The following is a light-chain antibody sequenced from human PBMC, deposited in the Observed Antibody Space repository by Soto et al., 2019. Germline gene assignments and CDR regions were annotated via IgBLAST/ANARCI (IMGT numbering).Light chain of an antibody. V-gene: IGLV2-14*01. J-gene: IGLJ1*01. CDR3: SSYTSSSTLYV. CDR1: SSDVGGYNY. Sequence: QSVLTQPASVSGSPGQSITISCTGTSSDVGGYNYVSWYQQHPGKAPKLMIYDVSNRPSGVSNRVSGSKSGNTASLTISGLQAEDESDYYCSSYTSSSTLYVFGPGTKVTVL. CDR2: DVS.